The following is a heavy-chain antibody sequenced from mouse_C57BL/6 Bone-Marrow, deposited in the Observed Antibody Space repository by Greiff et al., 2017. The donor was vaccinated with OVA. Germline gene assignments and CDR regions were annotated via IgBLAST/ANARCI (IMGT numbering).Heavy chain of an antibody. V-gene: IGHV5-4*01. J-gene: IGHJ1*03. CDR3: ARDKTNGYFDV. CDR2: ISDGGSYT. CDR1: GFTFSSYA. Sequence: EVKLVESGGGLVKPGGSLKLSCAASGFTFSSYAMSWVRQTPEKRLEWVATISDGGSYTYYPDNVKGRFTISRDNAKNNLYLQMSHLKSEDTAMYYCARDKTNGYFDVWGTGTTVTVSS.